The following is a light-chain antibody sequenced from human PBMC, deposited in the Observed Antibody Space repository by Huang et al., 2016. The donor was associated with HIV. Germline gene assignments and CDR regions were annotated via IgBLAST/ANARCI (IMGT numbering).Light chain of an antibody. J-gene: IGKJ2*01. Sequence: EILLTQSPPTLSVAPGERVTLSCRASQSISNNLAWYQQKPGQAPRLLIYGASTRATAIPARFSDSSSGTEFTLTISSLQFEDFAFYYCQQYHNWPPYTFGQGTKLEI. CDR2: GAS. CDR1: QSISNN. V-gene: IGKV3-15*01. CDR3: QQYHNWPPYT.